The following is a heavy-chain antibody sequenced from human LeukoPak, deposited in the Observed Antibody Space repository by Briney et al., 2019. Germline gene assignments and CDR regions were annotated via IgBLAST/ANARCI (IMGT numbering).Heavy chain of an antibody. CDR3: ARAVGHDYGDYLAMPTDRFDP. CDR1: GYTFTTYY. CDR2: INPSGGST. J-gene: IGHJ5*02. V-gene: IGHV1-46*01. Sequence: GASVKVSCKASGYTFTTYYMHWVRQAPGQGLEWMGIINPSGGSTSYAQKLQGRVTMTRNTSISTAYMELSSLRSEDTAVYYCARAVGHDYGDYLAMPTDRFDPWGQGTLVTVSS. D-gene: IGHD4-17*01.